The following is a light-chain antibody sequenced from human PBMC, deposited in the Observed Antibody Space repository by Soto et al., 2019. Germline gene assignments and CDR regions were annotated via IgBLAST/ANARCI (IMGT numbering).Light chain of an antibody. CDR3: QQYCRSSWT. CDR2: GAS. J-gene: IGKJ1*01. Sequence: EIVLTQSPGTLSLSPGERATLSCRASQSVSSSYLAGYQQKSGQAPRLLIYGASNRATGIPDRFSGSGSGTDFTLTISRLEPEDFAVYYCQQYCRSSWTFGQGTKVEIK. V-gene: IGKV3-20*01. CDR1: QSVSSSY.